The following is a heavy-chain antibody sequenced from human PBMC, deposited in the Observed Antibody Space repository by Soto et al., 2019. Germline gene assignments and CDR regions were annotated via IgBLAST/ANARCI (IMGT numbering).Heavy chain of an antibody. CDR2: ISAYNGNT. V-gene: IGHV1-18*01. Sequence: HDSCKSSGYPFTSYSISWVRYARRQGLEWMGWISAYNGNTNYAQKLQGRVTVTTDTSTSTAYMELRSLRSDDTAVYYCARVRGSGSFNWFDPWGQGTLVTV. J-gene: IGHJ5*02. CDR3: ARVRGSGSFNWFDP. CDR1: GYPFTSYS. D-gene: IGHD3-10*01.